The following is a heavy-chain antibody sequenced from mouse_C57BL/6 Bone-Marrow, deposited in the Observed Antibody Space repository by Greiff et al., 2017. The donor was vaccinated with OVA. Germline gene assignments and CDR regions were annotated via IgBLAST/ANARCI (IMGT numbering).Heavy chain of an antibody. CDR1: GYSITSGYY. CDR2: ISYDGSN. J-gene: IGHJ4*01. Sequence: VQLKESGPGLVKPSQSLSLTCSVTGYSITSGYYWNWIRQFPGNKLEWMGYISYDGSNNYNPSLKNRISITRDTSKNQFFLKLNSVTTEDTATYYCARDWYAMDYWGQGTSVTVSS. V-gene: IGHV3-6*01. CDR3: ARDWYAMDY.